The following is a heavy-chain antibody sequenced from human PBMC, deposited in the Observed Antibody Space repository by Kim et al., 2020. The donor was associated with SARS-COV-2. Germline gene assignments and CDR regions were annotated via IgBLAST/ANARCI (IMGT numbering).Heavy chain of an antibody. D-gene: IGHD3-10*01. Sequence: GGSLRHSCAASGFTFSSYSMNWVRQAPGKGLEWVSSISSSSSYIYYADSVKGRFTISRDNAKNSLYLQMNSLRAEDTAVYYCARDGGHLLWFGEFRDFGGLGIDYWGQGTLVTVSS. CDR3: ARDGGHLLWFGEFRDFGGLGIDY. CDR1: GFTFSSYS. CDR2: ISSSSSYI. J-gene: IGHJ4*02. V-gene: IGHV3-21*01.